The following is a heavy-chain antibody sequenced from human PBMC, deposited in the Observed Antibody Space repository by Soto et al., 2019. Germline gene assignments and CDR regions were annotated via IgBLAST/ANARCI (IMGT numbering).Heavy chain of an antibody. J-gene: IGHJ4*02. CDR3: ARGGYSYGYLDYFDY. Sequence: ASVKVSCKASGYTFTGYYMHWVRQAPGQGLEWMGWINPNSGGTNYAQKFQGWVTMTRDTSISTAYMELSRLRSDDTAVYYCARGGYSYGYLDYFDYWGQGTLVTVSS. V-gene: IGHV1-2*04. CDR2: INPNSGGT. CDR1: GYTFTGYY. D-gene: IGHD5-18*01.